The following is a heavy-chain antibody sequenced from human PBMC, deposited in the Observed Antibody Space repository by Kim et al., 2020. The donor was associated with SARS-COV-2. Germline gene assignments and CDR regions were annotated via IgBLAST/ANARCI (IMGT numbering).Heavy chain of an antibody. Sequence: ASVKVSCKASGYSFTTYAIHWVRQAPGQSLEWMGWINAGNGYTQYAQKFQGRVTITRDTSASTMYMELSSLRSEDTTLYYCARVGLYSSTWGAWFDAWGQGTLVTVSS. J-gene: IGHJ5*02. CDR2: INAGNGYT. D-gene: IGHD6-13*01. CDR1: GYSFTTYA. CDR3: ARVGLYSSTWGAWFDA. V-gene: IGHV1-3*01.